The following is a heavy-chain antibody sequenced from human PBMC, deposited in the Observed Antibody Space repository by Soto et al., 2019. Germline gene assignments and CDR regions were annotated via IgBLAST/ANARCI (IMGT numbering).Heavy chain of an antibody. J-gene: IGHJ4*02. Sequence: QVQLVESGGGVVQPGRSLRLSCAASGFTFSSYAMHWVRQAPGKGLEWVAVISYDGSSQYYTNTVKGRFTISRDNSKNTLYLQMNSLRAEDTAVYYCARDLKAATTTAGVIEYWGQGTLVTVSS. D-gene: IGHD6-13*01. CDR2: ISYDGSSQ. CDR3: ARDLKAATTTAGVIEY. V-gene: IGHV3-30-3*01. CDR1: GFTFSSYA.